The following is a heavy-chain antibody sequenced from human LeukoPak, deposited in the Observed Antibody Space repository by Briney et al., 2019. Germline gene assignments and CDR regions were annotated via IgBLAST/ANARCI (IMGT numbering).Heavy chain of an antibody. V-gene: IGHV4-34*01. D-gene: IGHD4-17*01. CDR3: AREGGLGDYGDYGNDY. CDR2: INHSGST. J-gene: IGHJ4*02. Sequence: SETLSLTCAVYGGSFSGYYWSWIRQPPGKGLEWIGEINHSGSTNYNPSLKSRVTISVDTSKNQFSLKLSSVTAADTAVYYCAREGGLGDYGDYGNDYWGQGTLVTVSS. CDR1: GGSFSGYY.